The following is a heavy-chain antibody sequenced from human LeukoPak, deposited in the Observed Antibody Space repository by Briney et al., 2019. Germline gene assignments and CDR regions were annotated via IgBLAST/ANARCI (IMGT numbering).Heavy chain of an antibody. CDR3: ARLQGHSTAVFDY. D-gene: IGHD2-21*01. J-gene: IGHJ4*02. CDR2: IYESGNT. Sequence: SETLSLTCSVSGYSISSGHYWGWIRQPPGKGLEWIGTIYESGNTYYNPSLKSRVTISVDTSKNQLYLKVSSVTAADTAVYYCARLQGHSTAVFDYWGQGTLVTVSA. CDR1: GYSISSGHY. V-gene: IGHV4-38-2*01.